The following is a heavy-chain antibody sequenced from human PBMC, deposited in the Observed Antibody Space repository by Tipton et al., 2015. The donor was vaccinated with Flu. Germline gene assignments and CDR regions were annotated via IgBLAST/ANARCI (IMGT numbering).Heavy chain of an antibody. CDR1: GGSISSSGYN. CDR3: ARRSFSKAGTSKSGAFDV. V-gene: IGHV4-39*07. CDR2: VYSTGST. Sequence: TLSLTCTVSGGSISSSGYNWGWIRQPPGKGLEWIANVYSTGSTTYNPSLKSQVTISVDTSTNQFYLNLSSVTATDTALYYCARRSFSKAGTSKSGAFDVWGQGTMVTVSS. D-gene: IGHD1-7*01. J-gene: IGHJ3*01.